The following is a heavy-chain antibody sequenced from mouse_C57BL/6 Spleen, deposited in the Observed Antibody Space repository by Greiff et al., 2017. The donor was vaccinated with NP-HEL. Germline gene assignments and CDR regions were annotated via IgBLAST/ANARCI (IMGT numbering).Heavy chain of an antibody. V-gene: IGHV5-6*01. Sequence: EVMLVESGGDLVKPGGSLKLSCAASGFTFSSYGMSWVRQTPDKRLEWVPTISSGGSYTYYPDSVKGRFTISRDNAKNTLYLQMSSLKSEDTAMYYCARQGGNYLFDYWGQGTTLTVSS. CDR1: GFTFSSYG. D-gene: IGHD2-1*01. CDR3: ARQGGNYLFDY. CDR2: ISSGGSYT. J-gene: IGHJ2*01.